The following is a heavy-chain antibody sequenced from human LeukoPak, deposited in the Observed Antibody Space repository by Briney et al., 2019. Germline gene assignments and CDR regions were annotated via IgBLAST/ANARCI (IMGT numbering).Heavy chain of an antibody. D-gene: IGHD1-26*01. V-gene: IGHV3-21*04. CDR1: GFTFSSYN. CDR2: ISSSSSYM. Sequence: GGSLRLSCAASGFTFSSYNMNWVRQAPGKGLEWVSSISSSSSYMYYADSVKGRFTISRDNAKNSLYLQMNSLRAEDTAVYYCARDLGAGYSGSHNAFDIWGQGTMVTVSS. CDR3: ARDLGAGYSGSHNAFDI. J-gene: IGHJ3*02.